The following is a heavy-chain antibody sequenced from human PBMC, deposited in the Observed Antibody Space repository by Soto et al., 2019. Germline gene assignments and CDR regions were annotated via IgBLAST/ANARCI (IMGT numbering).Heavy chain of an antibody. Sequence: ASVKVSCKASGYTFTSYAMHWVRQAPGQRLEWMGWINAGNGNTKYSQKFQGRVTITRDTSASTAYMELSSLRSEDTAVYYCARDLVRTDIVVVPAATSPWGQGTLVTVSS. CDR1: GYTFTSYA. V-gene: IGHV1-3*01. CDR3: ARDLVRTDIVVVPAATSP. CDR2: INAGNGNT. D-gene: IGHD2-2*01. J-gene: IGHJ5*02.